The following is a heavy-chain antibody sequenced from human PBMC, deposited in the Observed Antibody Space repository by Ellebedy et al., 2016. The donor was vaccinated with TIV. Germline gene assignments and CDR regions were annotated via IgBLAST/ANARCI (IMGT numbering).Heavy chain of an antibody. J-gene: IGHJ6*02. CDR1: GYSFTGHY. CDR2: INPNSGGS. D-gene: IGHD2-15*01. CDR3: ARGSGRSGHFYGMDV. V-gene: IGHV1-2*04. Sequence: ASVKVSCTASGYSFTGHYMPWVRQAPGHGLEWMGWINPNSGGSNYAQRFQGCVTMPRDSSTSTAYMELTRLRSDETAIDYCARGSGRSGHFYGMDVWGQGTTVTVSS.